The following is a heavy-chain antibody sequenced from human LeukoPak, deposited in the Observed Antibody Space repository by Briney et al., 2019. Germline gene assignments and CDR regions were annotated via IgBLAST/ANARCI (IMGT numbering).Heavy chain of an antibody. CDR2: IYYSGST. CDR3: ARHDATVLPFDP. CDR1: GGSISSSSYY. J-gene: IGHJ5*02. Sequence: SSETLSLTCTVSGGSISSSSYYWGWIRQPPGKGLEWIGSIYYSGSTYYNPSLKSRVTISVDTSKNQFSLKLSSVTAADTAVYYCARHDATVLPFDPWGQGTLVTVSS. V-gene: IGHV4-39*07. D-gene: IGHD4-17*01.